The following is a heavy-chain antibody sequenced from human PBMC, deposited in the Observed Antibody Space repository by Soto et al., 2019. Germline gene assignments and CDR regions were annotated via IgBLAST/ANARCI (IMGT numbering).Heavy chain of an antibody. CDR1: GGTFSSYA. D-gene: IGHD3-10*01. J-gene: IGHJ5*02. CDR2: IIPIFGTA. CDR3: VVVRRPRMVRGALPT. Sequence: GASVKVSCKASGGTFSSYAISWVRQAPGQGLEWMGGIIPIFGTANYAQKFQGRVTITADESTSTAYMELSSLRSEDTAVYYCVVVRRPRMVRGALPTWGQGTLVTVSS. V-gene: IGHV1-69*13.